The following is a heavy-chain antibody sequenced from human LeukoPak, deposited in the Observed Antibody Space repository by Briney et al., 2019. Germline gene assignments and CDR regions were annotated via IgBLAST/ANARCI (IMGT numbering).Heavy chain of an antibody. CDR3: ARDRGYSYGYTHWFDP. Sequence: GGSLRLSCAASGFTVSSNYMSWVRQAPGKGLEWVSVIYSGGSTYYADSVKGRFTISRDNSKNTLYLQMNSLRAEATAVYYCARDRGYSYGYTHWFDPWGQGTLVTVSS. CDR1: GFTVSSNY. CDR2: IYSGGST. D-gene: IGHD5-18*01. V-gene: IGHV3-66*01. J-gene: IGHJ5*02.